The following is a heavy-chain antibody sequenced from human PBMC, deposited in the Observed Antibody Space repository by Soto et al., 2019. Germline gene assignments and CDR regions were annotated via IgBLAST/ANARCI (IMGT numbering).Heavy chain of an antibody. CDR2: INHSGST. CDR1: GGSFSGYY. Sequence: SETLSLTCAVYGGSFSGYYWSWIRQPPGKGLEWIGEINHSGSTNYNPSLKSRVTISVDTSKNQFSLKLSSVTAADTAVYYCARGLTYYDILTGSPYDYWGQGTLVTVSS. D-gene: IGHD3-9*01. J-gene: IGHJ4*02. V-gene: IGHV4-34*01. CDR3: ARGLTYYDILTGSPYDY.